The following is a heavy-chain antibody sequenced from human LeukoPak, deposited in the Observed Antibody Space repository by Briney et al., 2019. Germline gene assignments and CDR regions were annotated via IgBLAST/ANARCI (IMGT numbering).Heavy chain of an antibody. V-gene: IGHV4-34*01. D-gene: IGHD3-10*01. CDR3: ARRVGYGSGSYYNLPYYYYYYMDV. CDR1: GGSISSYY. CDR2: INHSGST. Sequence: PTETLSLTCTVSGGSISSYYWSWIRQPPGKGLEWIGEINHSGSTNYNPSLKSRVTISVDTSKNQFSLKLSSVTAADTAVYYCARRVGYGSGSYYNLPYYYYYYMDVWGKGTTVTISS. J-gene: IGHJ6*03.